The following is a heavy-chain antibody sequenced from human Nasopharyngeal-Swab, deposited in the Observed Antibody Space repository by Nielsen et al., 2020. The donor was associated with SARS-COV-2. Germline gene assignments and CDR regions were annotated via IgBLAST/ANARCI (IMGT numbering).Heavy chain of an antibody. V-gene: IGHV3-30*04. D-gene: IGHD5-18*01. CDR3: ARDVAPQKDTANALDY. Sequence: GESLKISCAASGFTFSSYAMHWVRQAPGKGLEWVAVISYDGSNKYYADSVKGRFTISRDNSKNTLFLQMTSLRDEDTAVYYCARDVAPQKDTANALDYWGQGTLVTVSS. CDR1: GFTFSSYA. CDR2: ISYDGSNK. J-gene: IGHJ4*02.